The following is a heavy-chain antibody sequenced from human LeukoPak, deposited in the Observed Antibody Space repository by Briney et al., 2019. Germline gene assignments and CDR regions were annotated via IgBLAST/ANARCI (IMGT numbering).Heavy chain of an antibody. CDR3: AGGGTGATRDDTFDI. CDR2: ISSGSSHI. V-gene: IGHV3-21*01. D-gene: IGHD1-7*01. J-gene: IGHJ3*02. CDR1: GFTFSSYS. Sequence: GGSLRLSCADSGFTFSSYSMNWVRQAPGKGLEWVSSISSGSSHIFYADSVKGRFTISRENARNSLYLQMNSLRAEDTAVYYCAGGGTGATRDDTFDIWGQGTMVTVSS.